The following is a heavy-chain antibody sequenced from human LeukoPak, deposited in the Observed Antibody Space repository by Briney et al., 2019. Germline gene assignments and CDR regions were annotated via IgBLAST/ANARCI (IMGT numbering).Heavy chain of an antibody. Sequence: PSETLSLTCTVSGDSISSSGYYWAWIHQPPGKGLEWIGNIYYNGDTYYNPSLKSRVTISVDTSENHFSLRLISVTAADTAVYYCARHLGSGTYYAPFDYWARESWSPSPQ. CDR3: ARHLGSGTYYAPFDY. D-gene: IGHD3-10*01. V-gene: IGHV4-39*01. J-gene: IGHJ4*02. CDR2: IYYNGDT. CDR1: GDSISSSGYY.